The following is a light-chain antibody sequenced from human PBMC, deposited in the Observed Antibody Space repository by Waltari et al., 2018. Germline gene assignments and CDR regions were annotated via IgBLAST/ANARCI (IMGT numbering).Light chain of an antibody. CDR3: HQYGTIPRT. J-gene: IGKJ1*01. V-gene: IGKV3-20*01. CDR2: GAS. CDR1: QSVFNNY. Sequence: EIVLTQSPGTLSLSPVEGATLSCRASQSVFNNYLAWFQQRPGQAPRLLIYGASSRATGIPDRFRGSGSGTDFTLTVSTLEPEDFAVYYCHQYGTIPRTFGQGTKVEIK.